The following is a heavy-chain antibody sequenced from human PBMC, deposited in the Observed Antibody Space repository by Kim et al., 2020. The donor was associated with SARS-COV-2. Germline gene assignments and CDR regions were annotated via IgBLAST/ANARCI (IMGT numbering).Heavy chain of an antibody. CDR2: IYYSGST. V-gene: IGHV4-59*01. Sequence: SETLSLTCTVSSGSMNRYYWSWIRQPPGKRLEWIGTIYYSGSTNYNPSLGSRVTISIDTSKEEFSLRLSSVTAADTAVYFCARAKLTAATEYYFDTWGQG. J-gene: IGHJ4*02. CDR1: SGSMNRYY. CDR3: ARAKLTAATEYYFDT. D-gene: IGHD4-17*01.